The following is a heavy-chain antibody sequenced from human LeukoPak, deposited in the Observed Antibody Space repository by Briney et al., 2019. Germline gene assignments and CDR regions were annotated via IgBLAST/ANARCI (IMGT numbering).Heavy chain of an antibody. J-gene: IGHJ4*02. Sequence: SETLSLTCTVSGGSISSGGYYWSWIRQPPGKGLEWIGEINHSGSTSYNPSLKSRVTISVDTSKNQFSLKLSSVTAADTAVYYCARGFDYYDSSGCDYWGQGTLVTVSS. V-gene: IGHV4-39*07. D-gene: IGHD3-22*01. CDR2: INHSGST. CDR1: GGSISSGGYY. CDR3: ARGFDYYDSSGCDY.